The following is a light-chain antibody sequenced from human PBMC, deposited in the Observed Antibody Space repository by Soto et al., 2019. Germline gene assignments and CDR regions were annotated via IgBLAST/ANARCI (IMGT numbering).Light chain of an antibody. V-gene: IGLV2-23*03. Sequence: QSALTQPASVSGSPGQSITISCTGVSSDVGSYNLVSWYQQDPGKAPKLMIYEGSKRPSGVSNRFSGSKSGNTASLTISGLQAEDESDYYCCSYTPTRTVVVFGGGTKLTVL. CDR3: CSYTPTRTVVV. J-gene: IGLJ2*01. CDR2: EGS. CDR1: SSDVGSYNL.